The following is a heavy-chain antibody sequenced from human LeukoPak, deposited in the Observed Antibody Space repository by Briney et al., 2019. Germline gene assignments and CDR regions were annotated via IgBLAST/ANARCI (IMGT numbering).Heavy chain of an antibody. J-gene: IGHJ4*02. D-gene: IGHD4-23*01. CDR1: GFTFSSYA. CDR2: LSVSGATT. Sequence: GGSLRLSCAASGFTFSSYAMSWVRQAPGRGLEWVSSLSVSGATTYYADSVKGRFTISRDNFNNTLYLQMNNLRAEDTALYYCAAGQYGGNTPFDYWGQGTLVTISS. V-gene: IGHV3-23*01. CDR3: AAGQYGGNTPFDY.